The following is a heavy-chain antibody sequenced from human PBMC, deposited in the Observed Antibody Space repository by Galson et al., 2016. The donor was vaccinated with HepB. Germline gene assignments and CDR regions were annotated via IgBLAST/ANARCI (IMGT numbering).Heavy chain of an antibody. Sequence: SETLSLTCTVSDGSISSSSYYWGWIRQPPGKGLEWIGNIYYTGRNYYNPSLWSRVTISADTSKNQIPLKLNSVTAADTAVYYCARQEGSMEQGEYYYNYGMDVWGQGATVTVSS. J-gene: IGHJ6*02. D-gene: IGHD1/OR15-1a*01. CDR1: DGSISSSSYY. V-gene: IGHV4-39*01. CDR3: ARQEGSMEQGEYYYNYGMDV. CDR2: IYYTGRN.